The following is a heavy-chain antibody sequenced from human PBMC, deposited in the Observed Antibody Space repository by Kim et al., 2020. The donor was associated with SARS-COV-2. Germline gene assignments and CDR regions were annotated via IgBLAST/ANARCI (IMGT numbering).Heavy chain of an antibody. V-gene: IGHV1-18*04. CDR3: ARDLPDYSNEGNWFDP. D-gene: IGHD4-4*01. J-gene: IGHJ5*02. CDR1: GYTFTSYG. CDR2: ISAYNGNT. Sequence: ASVKVSCKASGYTFTSYGISWVRQAPGQGLEWMGWISAYNGNTNYAQKLQGRVTMTTDTSTSTAYMELKSLRSDDTAVYYCARDLPDYSNEGNWFDPWGQGTLVTVSS.